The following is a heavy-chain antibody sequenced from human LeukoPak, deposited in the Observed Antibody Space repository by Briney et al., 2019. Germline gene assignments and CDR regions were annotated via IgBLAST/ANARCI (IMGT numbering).Heavy chain of an antibody. CDR3: AGDPPAVAANTYG. Sequence: PGGSLRLSCAASGVTVGNNYMNWVRQAPGKGLEWVSLIYSGGSTHYADSVKGRFTISRDNSKNTLYLQMNSLRVDDTAVYYCAGDPPAVAANTYGWGQGTLVTVSS. CDR2: IYSGGST. D-gene: IGHD6-6*01. CDR1: GVTVGNNY. V-gene: IGHV3-66*01. J-gene: IGHJ4*02.